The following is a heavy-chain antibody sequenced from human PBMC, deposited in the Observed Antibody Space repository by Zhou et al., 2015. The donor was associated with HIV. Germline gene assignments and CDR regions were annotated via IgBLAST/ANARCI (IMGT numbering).Heavy chain of an antibody. CDR1: GGTFSSYT. V-gene: IGHV1-69*02. CDR2: IIPILGIA. J-gene: IGHJ5*02. CDR3: ARVIIAEYSSSPPGWFDP. D-gene: IGHD6-6*01. Sequence: QVQLVQSGAEVKKPGSSVKVSCKASGGTFSSYTISWVRQAPGQGLEWMGRIIPILGIANYAQKFQGRVTITADKSTSTAYMELSSLRSEDTAVYYCARVIIAEYSSSPPGWFDPWGQGTLVTVSS.